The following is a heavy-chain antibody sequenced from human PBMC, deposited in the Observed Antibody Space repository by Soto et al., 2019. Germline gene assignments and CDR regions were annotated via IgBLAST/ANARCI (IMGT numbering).Heavy chain of an antibody. Sequence: ESGGGLVQPGGSLRLSCAASGFTFSSYSMNWVRQAPGKGLEWVSYISSGSATIYYADSVKGRFTISRDNARNSLYLQMNSLRAEDTAVYYCARSRIFDFWGQGTLVTVSS. J-gene: IGHJ4*02. CDR1: GFTFSSYS. CDR3: ARSRIFDF. V-gene: IGHV3-48*01. CDR2: ISSGSATI. D-gene: IGHD2-21*01.